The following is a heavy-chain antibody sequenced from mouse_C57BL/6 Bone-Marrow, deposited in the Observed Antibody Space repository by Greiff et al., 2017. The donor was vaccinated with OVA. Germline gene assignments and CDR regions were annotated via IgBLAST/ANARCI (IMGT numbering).Heavy chain of an antibody. D-gene: IGHD2-5*01. CDR3: TSGYSNYYAMDY. Sequence: QVQLQQSGAELVRPGPSVTLSCKASGYTFTDYDMHWVKQTPVHGLEWIGAIDTESGGHAYNQQFKGKAILTADKSSSTAYMELLSLTSDDSAVYDCTSGYSNYYAMDYWGQGTSVTVSS. CDR2: IDTESGGH. V-gene: IGHV1-15*01. CDR1: GYTFTDYD. J-gene: IGHJ4*01.